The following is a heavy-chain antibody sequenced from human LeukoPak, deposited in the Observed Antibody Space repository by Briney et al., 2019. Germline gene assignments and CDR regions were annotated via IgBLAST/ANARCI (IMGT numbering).Heavy chain of an antibody. V-gene: IGHV4-39*07. J-gene: IGHJ4*02. Sequence: SETLSLTCTVSGGSISSSSYYWGWIRQPPGKGLEWIGSIYYSGSTYYNPSLKSRVTISVDTSKNQFSLKLSSVTAADTAVYYCAREGGSSDYWGQGTLVTVSS. CDR1: GGSISSSSYY. CDR3: AREGGSSDY. D-gene: IGHD5-12*01. CDR2: IYYSGST.